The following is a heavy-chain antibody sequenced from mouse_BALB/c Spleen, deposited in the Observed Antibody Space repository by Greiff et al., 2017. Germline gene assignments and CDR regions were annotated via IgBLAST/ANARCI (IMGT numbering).Heavy chain of an antibody. CDR3: TRVGYYDYSAWFAY. D-gene: IGHD2-4*01. J-gene: IGHJ3*01. Sequence: DVHLVESGGGLVKPGGSLKLSCAASGFTFSSYTMSWVRQTPEKRLEWVATISSGGSYTYYPDSVKGRFTISRDNAKNTLYLQMSSLKSEDTAMYYCTRVGYYDYSAWFAYWGQGTLVTVSA. CDR1: GFTFSSYT. V-gene: IGHV5-6-4*01. CDR2: ISSGGSYT.